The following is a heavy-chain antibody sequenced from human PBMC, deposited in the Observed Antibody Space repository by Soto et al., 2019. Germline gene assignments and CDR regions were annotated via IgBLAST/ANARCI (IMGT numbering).Heavy chain of an antibody. J-gene: IGHJ3*02. CDR3: ASITMIVVDPPYDAFDI. D-gene: IGHD3-22*01. V-gene: IGHV4-30-2*01. Sequence: SETLSLTCAVSGGSISSGGYSWSWIRQPPGKGLEWIGYIYHSGSTYYNPSLKSRVTISVDRSKNQFSLKLSSVTAADTAVYYCASITMIVVDPPYDAFDIWGQGTMVTVSS. CDR1: GGSISSGGYS. CDR2: IYHSGST.